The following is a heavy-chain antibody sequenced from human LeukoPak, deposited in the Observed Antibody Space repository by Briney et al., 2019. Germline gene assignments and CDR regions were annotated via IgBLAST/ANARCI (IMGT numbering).Heavy chain of an antibody. CDR1: GFTFNIYG. V-gene: IGHV3-23*01. J-gene: IGHJ6*03. Sequence: GGTLRLSCAASGFTFNIYGMNWVRQAPGKGLEWVSGIRGSGVETFYADSVKGRFTISRDNAKNSLYLQMNSLRAEDTAVYYCARGRYYDILTDDYISYYMDVWGQGTTVTISS. CDR3: ARGRYYDILTDDYISYYMDV. D-gene: IGHD3-9*01. CDR2: IRGSGVET.